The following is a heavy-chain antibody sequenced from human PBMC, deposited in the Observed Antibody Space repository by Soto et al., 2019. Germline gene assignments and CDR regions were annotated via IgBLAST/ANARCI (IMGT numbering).Heavy chain of an antibody. CDR1: GFTFSDYY. CDR3: ARGAGYYDFWSGYPKVGNAFDI. V-gene: IGHV3-11*01. CDR2: ISSSGSTI. J-gene: IGHJ3*02. D-gene: IGHD3-3*01. Sequence: QVQLVESGGGLVKPGGSLRLSCAASGFTFSDYYMSWIRQAPGKGLEWVSYISSSGSTIYYADSVKGRFTISRDNAKNSLDLRMNSLRAEDTAVYYCARGAGYYDFWSGYPKVGNAFDIWGQGTMVTVSS.